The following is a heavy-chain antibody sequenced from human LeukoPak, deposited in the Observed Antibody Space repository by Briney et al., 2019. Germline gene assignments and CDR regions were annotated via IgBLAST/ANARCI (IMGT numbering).Heavy chain of an antibody. D-gene: IGHD4-23*01. V-gene: IGHV4-59*08. J-gene: IGHJ3*01. CDR2: IYHGGTI. CDR3: ARPSLDYGGIDAFDF. CDR1: GGSISSSY. Sequence: SETLSLTCTVSGGSISSSYWSWIRQSPGKGLEWIGYIYHGGTIKYNSSLKSRVTISVDTSKNQFSLKLSSVTAADTAVYYCARPSLDYGGIDAFDFWGQGTLVTVSS.